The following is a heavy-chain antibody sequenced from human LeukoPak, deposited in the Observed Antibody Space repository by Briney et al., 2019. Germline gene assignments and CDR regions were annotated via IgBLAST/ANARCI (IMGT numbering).Heavy chain of an antibody. Sequence: GASVKVSCKASGYIFISYDISWVRQAPGQGLEWMGWISAYNGNTNYAQKLQGRVTMTTDTSTSTAYMELRSLRSDDTAVYYCARREYYDFWRGSQAYNYYYMDVWGKGTTVTVSS. CDR3: ARREYYDFWRGSQAYNYYYMDV. CDR2: ISAYNGNT. D-gene: IGHD3-3*01. J-gene: IGHJ6*03. CDR1: GYIFISYD. V-gene: IGHV1-18*01.